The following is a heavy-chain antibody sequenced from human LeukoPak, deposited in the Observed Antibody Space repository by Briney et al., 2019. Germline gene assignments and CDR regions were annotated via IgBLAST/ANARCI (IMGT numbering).Heavy chain of an antibody. V-gene: IGHV4-34*01. J-gene: IGHJ4*02. D-gene: IGHD2-2*01. CDR2: INHSGST. CDR1: GGSFSGYY. CDR3: ARGLGYCSSTSCLEFDY. Sequence: SETLSLTCAVYGGSFSGYYWSWIRQPPGKGLEWIGEINHSGSTNYNPTLKSRVTISVDTSKNQFSLKLSSVTAADTAVYYCARGLGYCSSTSCLEFDYWGQGTLVTVSS.